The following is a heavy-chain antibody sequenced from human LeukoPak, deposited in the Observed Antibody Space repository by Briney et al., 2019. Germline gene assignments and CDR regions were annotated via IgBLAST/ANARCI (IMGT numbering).Heavy chain of an antibody. V-gene: IGHV3-30-3*01. D-gene: IGHD6-19*01. CDR1: GFTFSSYA. J-gene: IGHJ6*02. CDR2: ISYDGSNK. Sequence: GGSLRLSCAASGFTFSSYAMHWVRQAPGKGLEWVAVISYDGSNKYYADSVKGRFTISRDNSKNTLYLQMNSLRAEDTAVYYCARGIAVAGTAYYYYYGMDAWGQGTTVTVSS. CDR3: ARGIAVAGTAYYYYYGMDA.